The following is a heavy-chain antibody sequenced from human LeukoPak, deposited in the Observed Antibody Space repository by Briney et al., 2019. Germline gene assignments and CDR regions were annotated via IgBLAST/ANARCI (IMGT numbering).Heavy chain of an antibody. D-gene: IGHD6-19*01. CDR2: INGDGSST. Sequence: GGSLRLSCAASGFALSSYWMHWVRQAPGKGLVWVSRINGDGSSTPYANSVKGRFTISRDNAKNTLYLQMHSLRADDTAVYYCARGSTSGWPDYFDYWGQGSVVTVSS. CDR1: GFALSSYW. J-gene: IGHJ4*02. CDR3: ARGSTSGWPDYFDY. V-gene: IGHV3-74*01.